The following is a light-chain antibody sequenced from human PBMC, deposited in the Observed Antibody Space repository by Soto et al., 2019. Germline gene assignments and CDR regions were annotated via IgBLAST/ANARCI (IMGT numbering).Light chain of an antibody. Sequence: QSVMTQPPSVSAAPGQKVTISCSGSSSNIGGNSVSWYQQLPGTAPKLLIYDDNKRPSGIPDRFSGSKSGTSATLGITGFQTGDEADYYCGSWDSSLSAYVFVPGTKLTVL. CDR1: SSNIGGNS. CDR3: GSWDSSLSAYV. CDR2: DDN. J-gene: IGLJ1*01. V-gene: IGLV1-51*01.